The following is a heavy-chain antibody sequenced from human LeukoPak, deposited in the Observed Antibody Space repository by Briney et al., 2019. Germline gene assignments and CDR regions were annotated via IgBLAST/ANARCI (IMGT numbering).Heavy chain of an antibody. Sequence: PSETLSLTCTVSGGSISSSSYYWGWIRQPPGKGLEWIGSIYYSGSTYYNPSLKSRVTISVDTSKNQFSLKLSSVTAADTAVYYCARKLGYSYGLAIDYWGQGTLVTVSS. CDR1: GGSISSSSYY. V-gene: IGHV4-39*01. CDR3: ARKLGYSYGLAIDY. CDR2: IYYSGST. J-gene: IGHJ4*02. D-gene: IGHD5-18*01.